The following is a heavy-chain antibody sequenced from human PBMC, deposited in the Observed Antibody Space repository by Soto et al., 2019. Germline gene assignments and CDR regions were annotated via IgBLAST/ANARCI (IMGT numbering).Heavy chain of an antibody. CDR2: IYYSGST. V-gene: IGHV4-31*03. CDR1: GGSISSGGYY. CDR3: ARDMYSSGWHGY. Sequence: KASETLSLTCTVSGGSISSGGYYWSWIRQHPGKGLEWIGYIYYSGSTYYNPSLKSRVTISVDTSKNQFSLELSSVTAADTAVYYCARDMYSSGWHGYWGQGTLVTVSS. J-gene: IGHJ4*02. D-gene: IGHD6-19*01.